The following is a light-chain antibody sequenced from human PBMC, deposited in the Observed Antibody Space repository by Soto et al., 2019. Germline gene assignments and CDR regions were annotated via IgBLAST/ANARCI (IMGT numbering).Light chain of an antibody. Sequence: QPALTQPASVSGSPGQSITISCTGTSSDVGGYNYVSWYQQHPGKAPKLMIYEVSNRPSGVSNRFSGSKSGNTASLTISGLQAEDEADYYCSSYTSSSTLEFGGGTKVTVL. CDR3: SSYTSSSTLE. CDR2: EVS. CDR1: SSDVGGYNY. J-gene: IGLJ2*01. V-gene: IGLV2-14*01.